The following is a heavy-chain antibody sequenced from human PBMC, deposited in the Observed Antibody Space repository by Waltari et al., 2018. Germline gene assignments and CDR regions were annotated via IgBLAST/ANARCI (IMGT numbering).Heavy chain of an antibody. Sequence: QVQLQQSGPGLVKPSQTLSLTCAISGDSVPSNSAAWNWIRQSPSRGLEGLGRTYYRSKWYNDYAVSVKSRITINPDTSKNQFSLQLNSVTPEDTAVYYCARDQSRYCSGGSCYGGWFDPWGQGTLVTVSS. CDR1: GDSVPSNSAA. V-gene: IGHV6-1*01. CDR2: TYYRSKWYN. D-gene: IGHD2-15*01. CDR3: ARDQSRYCSGGSCYGGWFDP. J-gene: IGHJ5*02.